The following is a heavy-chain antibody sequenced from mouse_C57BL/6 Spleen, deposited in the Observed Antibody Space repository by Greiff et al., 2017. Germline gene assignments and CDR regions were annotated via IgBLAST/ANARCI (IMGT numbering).Heavy chain of an antibody. Sequence: EVQRVESEGGLVQPGSSMKLSCTASGFTFSDYYMAWVRQVPEKGLEWVANINYDGSSTYYLDSLKSRFIISRDNAKNILYLQMSSLKSEDTATYYCARDYGSSYWYFDVWGTGTTATVSS. J-gene: IGHJ1*03. D-gene: IGHD1-1*01. CDR1: GFTFSDYY. CDR2: INYDGSST. CDR3: ARDYGSSYWYFDV. V-gene: IGHV5-16*01.